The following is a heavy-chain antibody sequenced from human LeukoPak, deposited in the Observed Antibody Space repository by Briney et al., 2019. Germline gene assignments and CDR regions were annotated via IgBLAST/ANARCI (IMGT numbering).Heavy chain of an antibody. V-gene: IGHV1-18*01. CDR1: GYTFTIYG. Sequence: ASVKVSCKASGYTFTIYGISWVRQAPGQGLEWMGWISAYNGNTNYAQKLQGRVTMTTDTSTSTAYMELRSLRSDDTAVYYCARVWSVRYFDWRENYYYYMDVWGKGTTVTISS. CDR2: ISAYNGNT. J-gene: IGHJ6*03. D-gene: IGHD3-9*01. CDR3: ARVWSVRYFDWRENYYYYMDV.